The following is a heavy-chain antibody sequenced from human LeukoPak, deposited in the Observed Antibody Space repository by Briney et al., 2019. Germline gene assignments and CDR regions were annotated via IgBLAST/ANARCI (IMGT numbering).Heavy chain of an antibody. CDR1: GGSISSGGYS. Sequence: PSQTLSLTCAVSGGSISSGGYSWSWIRQPPGKGLEWIGYIYHSGSTYYNPSLKSRVTISVDRSKNQFSLKLSPVTAADTAVYYCARGEIAVKDFDLWGRGTLVTVSS. CDR3: ARGEIAVKDFDL. D-gene: IGHD6-19*01. V-gene: IGHV4-30-2*01. J-gene: IGHJ2*01. CDR2: IYHSGST.